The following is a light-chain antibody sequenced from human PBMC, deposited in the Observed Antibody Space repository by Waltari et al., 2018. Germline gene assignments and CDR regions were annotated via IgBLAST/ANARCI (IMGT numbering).Light chain of an antibody. CDR1: QSLLRGPGYHH. CDR2: LAS. J-gene: IGKJ4*01. CDR3: MQSLQTPPT. V-gene: IGKV2-28*01. Sequence: IVLTQTPLPLSVTPGKAPSIPCRSSQSLLRGPGYHHLHWYLQKPGQSPKLLIFLASYRASGVPDRFSGSGSGTDFTLKISRVEAEDVGVYYCMQSLQTPPTFGGGTKVGIK.